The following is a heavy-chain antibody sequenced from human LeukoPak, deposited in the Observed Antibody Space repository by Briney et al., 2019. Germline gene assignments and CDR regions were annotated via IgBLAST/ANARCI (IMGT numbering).Heavy chain of an antibody. D-gene: IGHD3-10*01. CDR1: GGSFSGYY. V-gene: IGHV4-34*01. CDR3: ACTYYYGSGSYYTRTKYFQH. CDR2: INHSGST. Sequence: SETLSLTCAVYGGSFSGYYWSWIRQPPGKGLEWIGEINHSGSTNYNPSLKSRVTISVDTSKNQFSLKLSSVTAADTAVYYCACTYYYGSGSYYTRTKYFQHWGQGTLVTVSS. J-gene: IGHJ1*01.